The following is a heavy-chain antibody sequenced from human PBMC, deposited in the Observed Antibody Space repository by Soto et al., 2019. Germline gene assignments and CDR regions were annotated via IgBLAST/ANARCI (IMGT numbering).Heavy chain of an antibody. Sequence: QVQLQESGPGLVKPSQTLSLTCTVSGGSINSGAYYWSWILQPPGKGLEWIGYIYYSVITYYIPSLYDHLTTLLDTSNNLVSMMLSSVTAKATDVYYCARHCSGSYFDRFDYWGQGTLVTVSS. D-gene: IGHD3-10*02. CDR1: GGSINSGAYY. J-gene: IGHJ4*02. CDR3: ARHCSGSYFDRFDY. CDR2: IYYSVIT. V-gene: IGHV4-30-4*01.